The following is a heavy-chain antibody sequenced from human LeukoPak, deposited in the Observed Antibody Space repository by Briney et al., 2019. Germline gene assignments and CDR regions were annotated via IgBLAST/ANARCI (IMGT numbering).Heavy chain of an antibody. J-gene: IGHJ4*02. Sequence: GGPLTLSRAVSGITLSNHGMSWVPHAPGKGLECVAGIRGSGGSTHYAHSVKSRLTISRNNPKNTPVLQMNSLRAEDTAVYFCAKRGVVIRVILVGFHKEAYYFDSWGQGALVTVSS. V-gene: IGHV3-23*01. D-gene: IGHD3-22*01. CDR3: AKRGVVIRVILVGFHKEAYYFDS. CDR2: IRGSGGST. CDR1: GITLSNHG.